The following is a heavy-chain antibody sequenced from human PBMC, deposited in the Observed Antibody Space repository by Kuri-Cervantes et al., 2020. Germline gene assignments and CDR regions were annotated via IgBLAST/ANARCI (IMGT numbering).Heavy chain of an antibody. CDR1: GFTFDDYA. V-gene: IGHV3-9*01. J-gene: IGHJ3*02. Sequence: SLKISCAASGFTFDDYAMHWVRQAPGKGLEWVSGISWNSGSIGYADSVKGRFTISRDNVKNSLYLQMNSLRAEDTAVYYCAREPGIAFDIWGQGTMVTVSS. CDR2: ISWNSGSI. CDR3: AREPGIAFDI. D-gene: IGHD1-14*01.